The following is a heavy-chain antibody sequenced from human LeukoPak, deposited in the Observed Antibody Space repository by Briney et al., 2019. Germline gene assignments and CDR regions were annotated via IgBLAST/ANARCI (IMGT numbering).Heavy chain of an antibody. J-gene: IGHJ6*03. V-gene: IGHV4-34*01. CDR1: GGSFSGYY. CDR2: INHSGST. CDR3: ARGPWNYIRGLYYYYYMDV. D-gene: IGHD1-7*01. Sequence: ASETLSLTCAVYGGSFSGYYWSWVRQPPGKGLEWIGEINHSGSTNYNPSLKSRVTISVDTSKNQFSLKLSSVTAADTSVYYCARGPWNYIRGLYYYYYMDVWGKGTTVTVSS.